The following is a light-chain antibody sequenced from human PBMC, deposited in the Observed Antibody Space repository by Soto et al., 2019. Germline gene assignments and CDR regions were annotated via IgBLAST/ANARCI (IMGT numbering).Light chain of an antibody. J-gene: IGKJ2*01. CDR3: MQGTHWPYT. V-gene: IGKV2-30*02. CDR2: KVS. Sequence: DVVMTQSPLSLPVTLGQPASISCRSTQSLVHSDGNTHLNWFQQRPGQSPRSLICKVSNRDTGVPDRFSGSASGTDFTLKIIRVEAEDVGVYYCMQGTHWPYTFGHGTKLEI. CDR1: QSLVHSDGNTH.